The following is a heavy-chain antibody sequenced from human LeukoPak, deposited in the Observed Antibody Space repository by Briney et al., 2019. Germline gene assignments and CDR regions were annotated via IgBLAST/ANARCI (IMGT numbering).Heavy chain of an antibody. CDR3: STSQQGGTTRSHGSDV. CDR2: INTDGTST. CDR1: GFTFSNSW. Sequence: PGGSLRLSCAASGFTFSNSWMQWVRQVPGKGLVWVSHINTDGTSTSYADSVRGRFIISRDNAKNTLYLQMNSLRAEDTAVYYCSTSQQGGTTRSHGSDVWGQGNTVTVSS. J-gene: IGHJ6*01. D-gene: IGHD2-2*01. V-gene: IGHV3-74*01.